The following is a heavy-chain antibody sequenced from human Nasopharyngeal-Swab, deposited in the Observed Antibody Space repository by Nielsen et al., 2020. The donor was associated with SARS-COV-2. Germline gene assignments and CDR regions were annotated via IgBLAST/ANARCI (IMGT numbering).Heavy chain of an antibody. J-gene: IGHJ4*02. V-gene: IGHV3-30*14. CDR1: GFSFSSSA. CDR3: ARDAVVAARHLNYFDY. CDR2: TSFDGKSK. D-gene: IGHD6-6*01. Sequence: GESLKISCAASGFSFSSSAMHWVRQAPGKGLEWVAVTSFDGKSKFYADSVKGRFTISRDSSKNTLYLQMNTLRPEDTAVYYCARDAVVAARHLNYFDYWGQGTLVSVSS.